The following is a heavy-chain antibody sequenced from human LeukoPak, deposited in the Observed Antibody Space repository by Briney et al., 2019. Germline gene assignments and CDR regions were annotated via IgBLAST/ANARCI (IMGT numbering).Heavy chain of an antibody. CDR3: ARLRGSYLDY. D-gene: IGHD3-10*01. Sequence: SETLSLTCAVYGGSFSDYYWSWIRQPPGKGLEWIGEINHSGSTNYNPSLKSRVTISVDTSKNQFSLKLSSVTAADTAVYYCARLRGSYLDYWGQGTLVTVSS. CDR1: GGSFSDYY. J-gene: IGHJ4*02. CDR2: INHSGST. V-gene: IGHV4-34*01.